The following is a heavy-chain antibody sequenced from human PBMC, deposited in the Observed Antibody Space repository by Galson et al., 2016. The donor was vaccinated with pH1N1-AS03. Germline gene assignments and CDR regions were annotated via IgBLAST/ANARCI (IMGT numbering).Heavy chain of an antibody. Sequence: ETLSLTCAVSGGSIRSYYWNWIRQSPGKEMEWIGYIYNDGSTNYNPSLNNRVTISLDKSKTQIFLRLSSVTTPDTAVYYFARGNYGDYGGADWGQGTLVIVSS. V-gene: IGHV4-59*01. CDR1: GGSIRSYY. CDR2: IYNDGST. J-gene: IGHJ1*01. CDR3: ARGNYGDYGGAD. D-gene: IGHD4-17*01.